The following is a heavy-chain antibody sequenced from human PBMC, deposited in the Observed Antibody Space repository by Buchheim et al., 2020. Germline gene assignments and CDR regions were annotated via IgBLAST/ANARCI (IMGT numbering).Heavy chain of an antibody. CDR1: GGSISSGGYY. CDR3: ARSWSSRYFDL. CDR2: INHSRTT. J-gene: IGHJ2*01. V-gene: IGHV4-31*03. Sequence: QVQLQESGPGLVKPSQTLSLTCTVSGGSISSGGYYWSWIRQPPGKGLEWIGEINHSRTTTYNPSLKSRVTLSVDTSKSQFSLRLTSVTAADTAVYYCARSWSSRYFDLWGRGTL.